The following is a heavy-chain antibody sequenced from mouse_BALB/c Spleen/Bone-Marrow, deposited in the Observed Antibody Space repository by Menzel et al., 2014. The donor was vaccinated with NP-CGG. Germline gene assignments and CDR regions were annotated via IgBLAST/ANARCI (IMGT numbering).Heavy chain of an antibody. D-gene: IGHD1-1*01. CDR1: GYTFTSST. Sequence: QVQLQQSAPELARPGASVKMSCKASGYTFTSSTIQWIKQRPGQGLEWIGYINPTRGYTDYNQKFKERTTLTADKSSSTTYMQLTSLTSEDSAVYYCAREATYYAYFDYWGQGTALAVSS. CDR3: AREATYYAYFDY. V-gene: IGHV1-4*02. CDR2: INPTRGYT. J-gene: IGHJ2*01.